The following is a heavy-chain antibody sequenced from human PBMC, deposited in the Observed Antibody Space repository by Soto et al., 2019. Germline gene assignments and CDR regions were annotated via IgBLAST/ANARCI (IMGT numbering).Heavy chain of an antibody. V-gene: IGHV6-1*01. CDR2: TSYRSKWYN. J-gene: IGHJ5*02. D-gene: IGHD6-13*01. Sequence: QTRSLTCAISGASVSSNSASWNCIRQSPSRSLEWLGRTSYRSKWYNDYAVSVKSRITINPDTSKNQFSLQLNSGTPDDTAVYYCARDGGGRAAARVAYNWFDTWGQGTRVRVSS. CDR1: GASVSSNSAS. CDR3: ARDGGGRAAARVAYNWFDT.